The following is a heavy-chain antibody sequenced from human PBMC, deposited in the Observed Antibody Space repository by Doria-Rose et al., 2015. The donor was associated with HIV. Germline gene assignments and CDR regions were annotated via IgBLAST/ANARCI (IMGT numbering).Heavy chain of an antibody. CDR2: IWFDGSKT. Sequence: LVQSGGGVVQPGGSLRLSCAASGSTFSTYGMHWVRQAPGKGLEWVAVIWFDGSKTYYADSVKGRFTISRDNSKNTLYLQMNGLRAEDTAVYYCARDPLDTTMTRYYYFMDVWGKGSTVTVSS. CDR3: ARDPLDTTMTRYYYFMDV. V-gene: IGHV3-33*01. J-gene: IGHJ6*03. CDR1: GSTFSTYG. D-gene: IGHD5-18*01.